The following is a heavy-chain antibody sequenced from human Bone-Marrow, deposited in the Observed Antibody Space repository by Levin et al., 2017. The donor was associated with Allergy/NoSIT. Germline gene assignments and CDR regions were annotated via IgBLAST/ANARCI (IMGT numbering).Heavy chain of an antibody. V-gene: IGHV3-7*04. CDR3: ARDQRRTDSQYNLFDP. CDR1: GFTFSDYW. D-gene: IGHD1-14*01. J-gene: IGHJ5*02. CDR2: INGDGDKK. Sequence: QAGGSLRLSCAASGFTFSDYWMNWVRQAPGKGLEWVANINGDGDKKYYVDSVKGRFTISRDNAKNSLDLQLNSLRVEDTAVYYCARDQRRTDSQYNLFDPWGQGTLVTVSS.